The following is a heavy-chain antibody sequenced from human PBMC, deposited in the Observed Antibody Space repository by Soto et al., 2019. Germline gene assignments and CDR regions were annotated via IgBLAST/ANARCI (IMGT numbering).Heavy chain of an antibody. J-gene: IGHJ4*02. CDR3: AKSDSSGYYYLDY. CDR2: ISYDGSNK. CDR1: GFTFSSYG. Sequence: QVPLVESGGGVVQPGRSLRLSCAASGFTFSSYGMHWVRQAPGKGLEWVAVISYDGSNKYYADSVKGRFTISRDNSKNTLYLQMNSLRAEDTAVYYCAKSDSSGYYYLDYWGQGTLVTVSS. V-gene: IGHV3-30*18. D-gene: IGHD3-22*01.